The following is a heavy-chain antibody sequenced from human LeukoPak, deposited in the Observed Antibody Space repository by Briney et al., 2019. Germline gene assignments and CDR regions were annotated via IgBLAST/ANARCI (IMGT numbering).Heavy chain of an antibody. CDR2: IWYDGSNK. V-gene: IGHV3-33*01. D-gene: IGHD2-15*01. J-gene: IGHJ4*02. CDR1: GFTFSSYG. Sequence: QPGGSLRLSCAASGFTFSSYGMHWVRQAPGKGLEWVAVIWYDGSNKYYADSVKGRFTISRDNSKNTLYLQMNSLRAEDTAVYYCARDAGYCSGGSYYPGQFDYWGQGTLVTVSS. CDR3: ARDAGYCSGGSYYPGQFDY.